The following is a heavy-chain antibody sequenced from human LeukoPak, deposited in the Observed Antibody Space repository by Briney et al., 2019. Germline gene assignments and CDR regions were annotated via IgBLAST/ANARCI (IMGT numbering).Heavy chain of an antibody. J-gene: IGHJ3*02. Sequence: KPPETLSLTCTVSGGFISSSSYYWGWIRQPPGKGLEWIGSTFYSGNTYYNPSLKSRVTISVDTSKNQFSLKLSSVTAADTAVYYCARARYSNSWYAVDIWGQGTMVTVSS. D-gene: IGHD6-13*01. CDR3: ARARYSNSWYAVDI. CDR2: TFYSGNT. V-gene: IGHV4-39*01. CDR1: GGFISSSSYY.